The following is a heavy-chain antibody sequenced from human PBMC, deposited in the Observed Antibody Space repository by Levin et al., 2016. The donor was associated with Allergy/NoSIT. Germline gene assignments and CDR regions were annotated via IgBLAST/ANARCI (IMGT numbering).Heavy chain of an antibody. J-gene: IGHJ6*02. CDR2: TVPMFGAR. CDR1: GGTFSNYT. V-gene: IGHV1-69*13. Sequence: SVKVSCKASGGTFSNYTVSWVRQAPGQGLEWVGGTVPMFGARNYARKFQGRVTIAADESASTAYMDVSSLRSEDTAVYYCAIGVRGLSYYGMDVWGQGTTVIVSS. D-gene: IGHD3-10*01. CDR3: AIGVRGLSYYGMDV.